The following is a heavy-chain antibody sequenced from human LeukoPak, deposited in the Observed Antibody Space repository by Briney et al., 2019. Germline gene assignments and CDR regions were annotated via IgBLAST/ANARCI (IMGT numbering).Heavy chain of an antibody. CDR2: INHSGST. D-gene: IGHD6-13*01. J-gene: IGHJ4*02. CDR3: ARGSDTAAGLY. CDR1: GGSFSGYY. V-gene: IGHV4-34*01. Sequence: SETLSLTCAVYGGSFSGYYWSWIRQPPGKGLEWIGEINHSGSTNYNPSLRSRVSISVDSSKNQFSLKVSSVTAADTAVYYCARGSDTAAGLYWGQGTLVTVSS.